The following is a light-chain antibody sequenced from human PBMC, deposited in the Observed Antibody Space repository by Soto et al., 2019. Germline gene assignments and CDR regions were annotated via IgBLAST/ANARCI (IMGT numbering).Light chain of an antibody. V-gene: IGLV2-14*03. CDR2: DVS. CDR1: SSDVGAYHS. Sequence: QSALTQPASVSGSPGQSFTISCTGTSSDVGAYHSVSWYQQHPGKAPKLIIFDVSNRPSGVSDRFSGSKSGNTASLTISGLQAEDVADYYCTSFTDTGTVIFGGGTQLTVL. CDR3: TSFTDTGTVI. J-gene: IGLJ2*01.